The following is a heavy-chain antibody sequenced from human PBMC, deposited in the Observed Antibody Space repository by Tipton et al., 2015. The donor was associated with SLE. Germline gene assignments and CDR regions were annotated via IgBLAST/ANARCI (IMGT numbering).Heavy chain of an antibody. CDR2: IYSSVTT. J-gene: IGHJ4*02. CDR1: GASISPNY. Sequence: TLSLTCVVSGASISPNYWSWIRQPTGKGLEWIGYIYSSVTTNYNPSLQSRVTISADTSKNQFPLKLSSVTAADTAVYYCGKYDYDSTGIQAIHYWGQGTLVTVSS. V-gene: IGHV4-59*07. D-gene: IGHD3-22*01. CDR3: GKYDYDSTGIQAIHY.